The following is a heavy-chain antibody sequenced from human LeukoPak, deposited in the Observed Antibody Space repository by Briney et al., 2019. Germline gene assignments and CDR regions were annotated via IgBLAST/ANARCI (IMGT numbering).Heavy chain of an antibody. CDR3: ATHNDYAFDS. CDR1: GYNFITQW. D-gene: IGHD4/OR15-4a*01. J-gene: IGHJ4*02. Sequence: GESLKISCEASGYNFITQWIGWVRQMPGKGLEWVAIIHPSRSETRYNPSFQGQVSISADKSISTAYLQWSSLEASDTAMYYCATHNDYAFDSLGQGTLVAVSS. CDR2: IHPSRSET. V-gene: IGHV5-51*01.